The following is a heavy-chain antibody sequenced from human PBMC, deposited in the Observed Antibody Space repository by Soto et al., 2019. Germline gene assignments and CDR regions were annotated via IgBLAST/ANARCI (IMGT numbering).Heavy chain of an antibody. V-gene: IGHV3-23*01. CDR1: GFAFSSFA. CDR2: ISGSGDGT. J-gene: IGHJ4*02. D-gene: IGHD5-18*01. CDR3: AGPGYSSQDY. Sequence: VGSLRLSCATSGFAFSSFALSWVRQAPGMGLEWVSAISGSGDGTDYADSVKGRFTISRDNSKNTLYLQMNSLRAEDTAVYYCAGPGYSSQDYWGQGALVTVSS.